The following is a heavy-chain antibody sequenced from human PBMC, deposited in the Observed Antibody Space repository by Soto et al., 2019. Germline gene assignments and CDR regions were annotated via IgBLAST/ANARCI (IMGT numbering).Heavy chain of an antibody. V-gene: IGHV3-74*01. J-gene: IGHJ4*02. CDR3: TRGGATGAGIYHFEN. Sequence: EVQLVESGGGLVQPGGSLRLSCAASGFTFTSNWMHWVRQAPGKGLVWVSRINSDGTNTTYADSVKGRFTISRDNAKNTLYLQVNSLGGEDTAVYYCTRGGATGAGIYHFENWGQGTLVTVSS. D-gene: IGHD3-10*01. CDR1: GFTFTSNW. CDR2: INSDGTNT.